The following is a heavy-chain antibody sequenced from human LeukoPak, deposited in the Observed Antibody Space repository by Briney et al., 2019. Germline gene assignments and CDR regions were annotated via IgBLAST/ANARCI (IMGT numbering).Heavy chain of an antibody. CDR1: GFTFSSYE. J-gene: IGHJ4*02. D-gene: IGHD5-24*01. Sequence: GGSLRLSCAASGFTFSSYEMNWVRQAPGKGLEWVSYISSSGSTIYYADSVKGRFTISRDNAKNSLSLQMNSLRAEDTAVYYLAILGPRDGYNLRDLGQGTLVTVSS. CDR2: ISSSGSTI. CDR3: AILGPRDGYNLRD. V-gene: IGHV3-48*03.